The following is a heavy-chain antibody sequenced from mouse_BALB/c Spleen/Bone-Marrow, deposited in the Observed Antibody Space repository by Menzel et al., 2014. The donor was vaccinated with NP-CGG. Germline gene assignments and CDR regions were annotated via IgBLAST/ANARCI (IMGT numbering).Heavy chain of an antibody. CDR3: ASYGNYGWFAY. J-gene: IGHJ3*01. CDR1: GYAFTSYN. D-gene: IGHD2-1*01. CDR2: IDPYNGGT. Sequence: QSGPGLVKPGASVKVSCKASGYAFTSYNMYWVKQSHGKSLEWFGYIDPYNGGTNYYQKFKGKATLTVDKSSSTAYMHLNSLTSEDSAVYYCASYGNYGWFAYWGQGTLVTVSA. V-gene: IGHV1S135*01.